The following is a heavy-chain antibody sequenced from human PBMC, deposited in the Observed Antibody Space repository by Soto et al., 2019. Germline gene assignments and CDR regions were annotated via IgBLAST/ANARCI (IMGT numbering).Heavy chain of an antibody. D-gene: IGHD3-16*02. Sequence: GASQKISGTGSGYRFTIYFIGWVHQQPGKGLEWMGIIYPGDSDTRYSPSFQGQVTISADKSISTAYLQWSSLKASDTAMYYCASVIGRFNDAFDIWGQGTMVTVSS. CDR3: ASVIGRFNDAFDI. CDR1: GYRFTIYF. J-gene: IGHJ3*02. CDR2: IYPGDSDT. V-gene: IGHV5-51*07.